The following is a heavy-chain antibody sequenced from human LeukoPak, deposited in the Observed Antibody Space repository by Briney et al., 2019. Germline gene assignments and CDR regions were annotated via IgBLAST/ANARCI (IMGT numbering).Heavy chain of an antibody. V-gene: IGHV1-8*01. J-gene: IGHJ3*02. D-gene: IGHD1-1*01. Sequence: ASVKVSCKASGYTFASYDINWVRQATGQGLEWMGWMNPNSGNTGYAQKFQGRVTITADESTSTAYMELSSLRSEDTAVYYCAREGPTTGTTIGWSDAFDIWGQGTMVTVSS. CDR2: MNPNSGNT. CDR1: GYTFASYD. CDR3: AREGPTTGTTIGWSDAFDI.